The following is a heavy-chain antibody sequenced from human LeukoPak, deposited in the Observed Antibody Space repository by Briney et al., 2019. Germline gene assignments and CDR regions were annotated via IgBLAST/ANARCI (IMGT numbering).Heavy chain of an antibody. CDR3: ARESDVGKDFDC. CDR2: INPSNGDT. V-gene: IGHV1-46*01. CDR1: GYTFTYHY. J-gene: IGHJ4*02. Sequence: ASVKVSCKASGYTFTYHYIHLVRQAPGQGLEWMGIINPSNGDTNYAQRFQGRVTMTRDTSTSTVYMELRSLDSEDTAVNYCARESDVGKDFDCWGQGTLVTVSS. D-gene: IGHD1-1*01.